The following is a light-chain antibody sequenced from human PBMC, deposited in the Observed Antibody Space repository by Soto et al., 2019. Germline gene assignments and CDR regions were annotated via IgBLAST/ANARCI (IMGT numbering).Light chain of an antibody. CDR1: SSDVGNSNY. J-gene: IGLJ3*02. Sequence: QSVLTQPRSVSGSPGQSVAISCTGTSSDVGNSNYVSWYQQHPGKAPKLMIYDVNKRPSGVPDRFSGSKSSNTASLTISGLQAEDEADYYCCSYAGSYTFGVFGGGTKVTVL. CDR2: DVN. CDR3: CSYAGSYTFGV. V-gene: IGLV2-11*01.